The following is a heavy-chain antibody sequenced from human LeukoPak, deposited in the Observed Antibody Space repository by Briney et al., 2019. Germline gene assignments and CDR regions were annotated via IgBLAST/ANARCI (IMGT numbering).Heavy chain of an antibody. V-gene: IGHV3-13*01. CDR2: ICTAGDT. Sequence: GGSLRLSCAASGFTFSSYDMHWVRHATGKGLEWVSAICTAGDTYYPGSVKGRFTISRENAKNSLYLQMNSLRAGDTAVYYCARMPRYCSSTSCYYGMDVWGQGTTVTVSS. D-gene: IGHD2-2*01. J-gene: IGHJ6*02. CDR1: GFTFSSYD. CDR3: ARMPRYCSSTSCYYGMDV.